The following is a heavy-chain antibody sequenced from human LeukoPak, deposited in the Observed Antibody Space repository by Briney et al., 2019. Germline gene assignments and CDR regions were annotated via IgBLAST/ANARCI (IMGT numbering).Heavy chain of an antibody. D-gene: IGHD3-9*01. CDR2: IYSGGST. CDR3: ARDLGLTNDY. V-gene: IGHV3-66*01. CDR1: GFTFSSYA. Sequence: GGSLRLSCAASGFTFSSYAMHWVRQAPGKGLEWVSVIYSGGSTHYADSVKGRFTISRDNSKNTLYLQMNSLRAEDTAVYYCARDLGLTNDYWGQGTLVTVSS. J-gene: IGHJ4*02.